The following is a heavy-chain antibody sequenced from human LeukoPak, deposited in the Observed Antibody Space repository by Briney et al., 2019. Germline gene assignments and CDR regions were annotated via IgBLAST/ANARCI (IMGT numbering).Heavy chain of an antibody. Sequence: SETLSLTCTVSGYSISSGYYWGWIRQPPGKGLEWIGSIYHSGSTYYNPSLKSRVTISVDTSKNQFSLKLSSVTAADTAVYYCAREVNSDGHDAFDIWGQGTMVTVSS. V-gene: IGHV4-38-2*02. CDR2: IYHSGST. CDR3: AREVNSDGHDAFDI. CDR1: GYSISSGYY. D-gene: IGHD5-18*01. J-gene: IGHJ3*02.